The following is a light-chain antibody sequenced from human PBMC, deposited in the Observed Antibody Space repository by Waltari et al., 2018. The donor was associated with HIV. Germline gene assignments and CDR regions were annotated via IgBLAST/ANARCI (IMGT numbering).Light chain of an antibody. CDR2: RDN. Sequence: SYDLPRPPSVSVSPGQTARLTCPGDALSQRYVYWYQQKPGQAPVMVIYRDNERPSGIPERFSGSSSETTVTLSISGVQAEDEADYYCQVADSSGTYVFGTGTKVTVL. J-gene: IGLJ1*01. CDR1: ALSQRY. CDR3: QVADSSGTYV. V-gene: IGLV3-25*03.